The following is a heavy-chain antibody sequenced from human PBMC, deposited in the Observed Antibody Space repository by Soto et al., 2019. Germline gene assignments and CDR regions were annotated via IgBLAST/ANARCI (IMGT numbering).Heavy chain of an antibody. J-gene: IGHJ3*02. CDR1: GYTFTSYA. V-gene: IGHV1-3*01. CDR3: ARVAGDTNAFDI. Sequence: ASVKVSCKAPGYTFTSYAMHWVRQAPGQRLEWMGWINAGNGNTKYSQKFQGRVTITRDTSASTAYMELSSLRSEDTAVYYCARVAGDTNAFDIWGQGTMVTVSS. D-gene: IGHD2-21*01. CDR2: INAGNGNT.